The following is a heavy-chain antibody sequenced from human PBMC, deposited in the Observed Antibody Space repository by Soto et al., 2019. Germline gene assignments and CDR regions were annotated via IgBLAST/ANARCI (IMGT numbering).Heavy chain of an antibody. D-gene: IGHD6-13*01. Sequence: SCAFSVGSIWMYDVSLIRQPPGKGLEWIGYIYYSGSTNYNPSLKSRVTISVDTSKNQFSLKLSSVTAADTAVYYCARHRGEAARPFDYWGQGILVTV. CDR3: ARHRGEAARPFDY. CDR2: IYYSGST. CDR1: VGSIWMYD. V-gene: IGHV4-59*08. J-gene: IGHJ4*02.